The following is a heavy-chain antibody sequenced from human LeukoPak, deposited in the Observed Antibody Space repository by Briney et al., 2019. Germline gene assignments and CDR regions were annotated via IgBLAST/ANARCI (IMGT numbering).Heavy chain of an antibody. D-gene: IGHD3-3*01. CDR1: GFTFSYYS. J-gene: IGHJ1*01. Sequence: GGSLRLSCAASGFTFSYYSMTWVRQAPGKGLEWVSYIDSSSATTYYADSVKGRFIISRDNAKNSLFLQINSLRAEDTAVYYCAGSTVWSGIFQYWGQGTLVTVPS. CDR3: AGSTVWSGIFQY. CDR2: IDSSSATT. V-gene: IGHV3-48*01.